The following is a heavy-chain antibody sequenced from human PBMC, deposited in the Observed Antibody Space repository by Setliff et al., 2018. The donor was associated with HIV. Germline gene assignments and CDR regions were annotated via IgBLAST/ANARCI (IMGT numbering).Heavy chain of an antibody. CDR2: MHHSGST. CDR3: ASGYNYAYSDY. V-gene: IGHV4-38-2*01. D-gene: IGHD5-18*01. Sequence: SETLSLTCAVSNYSISSGYYWGWIRQSPGKGLEWIGSMHHSGSTYSNPSLKSRVTMSIDTSKNQLSLKLRSVTAADTAVYYCASGYNYAYSDYWGQGTLVTVSS. CDR1: NYSISSGYY. J-gene: IGHJ4*02.